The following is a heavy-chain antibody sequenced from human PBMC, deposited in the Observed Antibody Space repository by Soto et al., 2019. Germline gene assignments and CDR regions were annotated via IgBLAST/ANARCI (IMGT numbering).Heavy chain of an antibody. CDR3: SRGIMITFGGVIATYYFDY. CDR1: GGTFSSYA. Sequence: QVQLVQSGAEVKKPGSSVKVSCKASGGTFSSYAISWVRQAPGQGLEWMGGIIPIFGTANYAQKFQGRVTITADESTSTAYMELSSLRSEDTAVYYCSRGIMITFGGVIATYYFDYCGQGTLVTVSS. D-gene: IGHD3-16*02. J-gene: IGHJ4*02. CDR2: IIPIFGTA. V-gene: IGHV1-69*01.